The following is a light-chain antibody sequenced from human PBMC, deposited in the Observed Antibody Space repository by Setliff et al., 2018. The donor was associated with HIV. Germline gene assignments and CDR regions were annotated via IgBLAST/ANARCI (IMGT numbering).Light chain of an antibody. CDR2: LEGSGTY. Sequence: QSVLTQSSSASASLGSSVKLTCTLSSGHTSYIIAWHQQQSGEAPRYLMKLEGSGTYTKGSGVPDRFSGSSSGADRYLTISNHQSEDEADYYCETWDSNTRVFGGGTKVTVL. V-gene: IGLV4-60*03. CDR1: SGHTSYI. J-gene: IGLJ3*02. CDR3: ETWDSNTRV.